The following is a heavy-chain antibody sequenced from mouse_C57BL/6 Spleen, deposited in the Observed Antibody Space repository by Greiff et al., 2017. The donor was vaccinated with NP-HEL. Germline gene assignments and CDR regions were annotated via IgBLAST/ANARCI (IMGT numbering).Heavy chain of an antibody. CDR3: GRKTTVVRWYFDY. Sequence: QVQLQQPGAELVMPGASVKLSCKASGYTFTSYWMHWVKQRPGQGLEWIGEIDPSDSYTNYNQKFKGKSTLTVDKSSSTAYMQLSSLTSEDSAVYYGGRKTTVVRWYFDYWGQGTTFSCSS. CDR2: IDPSDSYT. CDR1: GYTFTSYW. J-gene: IGHJ2*01. V-gene: IGHV1-69*01. D-gene: IGHD1-1*01.